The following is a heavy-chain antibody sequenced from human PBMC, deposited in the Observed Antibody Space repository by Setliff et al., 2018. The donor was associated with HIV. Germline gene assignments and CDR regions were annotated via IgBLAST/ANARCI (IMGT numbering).Heavy chain of an antibody. J-gene: IGHJ4*02. D-gene: IGHD3-10*01. V-gene: IGHV3-7*01. CDR1: GFTFSTFW. CDR2: IKPDGSSK. CDR3: VRWGLPYGIDA. Sequence: GESLKISCAASGFTFSTFWMGWVRQAPGKGREWVAHIKPDGSSKKYVDSVKGRFTISRDNAKDSLYLQMHSLRAEDTAVYYCVRWGLPYGIDAWGQGTLVTVLL.